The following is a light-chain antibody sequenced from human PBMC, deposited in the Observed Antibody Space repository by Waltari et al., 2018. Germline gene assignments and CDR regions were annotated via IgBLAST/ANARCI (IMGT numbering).Light chain of an antibody. Sequence: QSALTQPASVSGFPGQSITISCSGTGSDVGSYSLVSWYQKQPGKAPKLIIYEGSERALGVSSRLSGAKSGDTSSLTISGLEPEDEADYYCCSYAGSNSWVFGGGTKLTVL. CDR3: CSYAGSNSWV. J-gene: IGLJ3*02. CDR2: EGS. CDR1: GSDVGSYSL. V-gene: IGLV2-23*01.